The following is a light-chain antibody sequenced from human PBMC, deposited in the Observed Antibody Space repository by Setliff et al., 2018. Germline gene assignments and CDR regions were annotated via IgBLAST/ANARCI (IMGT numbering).Light chain of an antibody. CDR2: EVS. Sequence: QPASVSGSPGQSITISCTGTSSDVGSYNLVSWYQQFPGKAPKLMIYEVSKRPSGVSNRFSGSKSGNTASLTISGLQAEDEADYYCCSYAGSRTYVIFGGGTK. J-gene: IGLJ2*01. V-gene: IGLV2-23*02. CDR1: SSDVGSYNL. CDR3: CSYAGSRTYVI.